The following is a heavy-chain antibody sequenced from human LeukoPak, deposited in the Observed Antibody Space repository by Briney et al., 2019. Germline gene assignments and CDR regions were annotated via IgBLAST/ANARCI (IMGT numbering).Heavy chain of an antibody. D-gene: IGHD2-15*01. CDR2: ISAYNGNT. CDR1: GYTFTSYG. Sequence: GASVKVSCKASGYTFTSYGISWVRQAPGQGLEWMGWISAYNGNTNYAQKLQGRVTMTTDTSTSTAYMELRSLRSDDTAVYYCARRYCSGGSCYAPHFDYWGQGTLVTVSS. J-gene: IGHJ4*02. CDR3: ARRYCSGGSCYAPHFDY. V-gene: IGHV1-18*01.